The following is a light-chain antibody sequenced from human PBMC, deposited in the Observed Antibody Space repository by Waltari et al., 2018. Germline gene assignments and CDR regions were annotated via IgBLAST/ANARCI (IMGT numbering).Light chain of an antibody. CDR2: AAS. J-gene: IGKJ4*01. CDR3: LQDYIFPLT. Sequence: AIQMTQSPSSLSASVGDRVTITCRASEDIRNDLGWYQQKPEKAPRLLIFAASTLQSGVPSRFSGSGSGTDFTLTISSLQPEDFATYFCLQDYIFPLTFGGGTTVEI. V-gene: IGKV1-6*01. CDR1: EDIRND.